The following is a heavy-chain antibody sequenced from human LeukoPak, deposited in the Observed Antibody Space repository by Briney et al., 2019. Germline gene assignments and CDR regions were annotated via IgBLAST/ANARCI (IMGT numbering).Heavy chain of an antibody. V-gene: IGHV4-59*01. CDR1: GVSLSTYY. D-gene: IGHD5-18*01. J-gene: IGHJ4*02. Sequence: SETLSLTCTVSGVSLSTYYWSWIRQPPGKGLEWIGYIYDSGGTKYNPSLTSRATISVDTSKNQFSLKLSSVTAADTAVYSCAGQYSYGYYFDYWGQGTLVTVSS. CDR3: AGQYSYGYYFDY. CDR2: IYDSGGT.